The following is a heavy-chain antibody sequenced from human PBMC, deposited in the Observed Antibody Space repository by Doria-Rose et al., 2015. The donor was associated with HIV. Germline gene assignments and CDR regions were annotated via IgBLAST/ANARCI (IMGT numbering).Heavy chain of an antibody. D-gene: IGHD1-26*01. CDR1: SSSNW. Sequence: SSSNWWSWVRQPPGKGLEWIGEIYHSGSTNYNPSLKSRVTISVDKSKNQFSLKLSSVTAADTAVYYCASGSYGGTGGYWGQGTLVTVSS. CDR3: ASGSYGGTGGY. V-gene: IGHV4-4*02. J-gene: IGHJ4*02. CDR2: IYHSGST.